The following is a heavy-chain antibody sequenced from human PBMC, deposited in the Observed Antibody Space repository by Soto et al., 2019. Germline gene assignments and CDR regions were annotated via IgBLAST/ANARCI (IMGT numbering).Heavy chain of an antibody. V-gene: IGHV1-69*06. CDR3: ASEGNGYSNYLNNWFDP. Sequence: GASVKVSCKASGGTFSSYAISWVRQAPGQGLEWMGGIIPIFGTANYAQKFQGRVTITADKSTCTAYMELSSLRSEDTAVYYCASEGNGYSNYLNNWFDPWGQGTLVTVS. CDR1: GGTFSSYA. CDR2: IIPIFGTA. J-gene: IGHJ5*02. D-gene: IGHD4-4*01.